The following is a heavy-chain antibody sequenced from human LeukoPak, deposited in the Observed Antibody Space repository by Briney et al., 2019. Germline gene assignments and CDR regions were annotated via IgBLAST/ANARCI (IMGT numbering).Heavy chain of an antibody. J-gene: IGHJ3*02. Sequence: SEALSLTCAVYGGSFSGYYWSWIRQPAGKGLQWIGEINHSGSTNYNPSLKSRVTISVDTSKNQFSLKLSSVTAADTAVYYCARGFYGGNPTIWGQGTMVTVSS. CDR2: INHSGST. CDR1: GGSFSGYY. V-gene: IGHV4-34*01. CDR3: ARGFYGGNPTI. D-gene: IGHD4-23*01.